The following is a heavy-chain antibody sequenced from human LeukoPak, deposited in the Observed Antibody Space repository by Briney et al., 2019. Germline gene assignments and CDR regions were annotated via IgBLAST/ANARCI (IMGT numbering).Heavy chain of an antibody. CDR1: GFTFSTYW. CDR3: ARDYYASGSHDY. J-gene: IGHJ4*02. Sequence: GGSLRLSCAASGFTFSTYWMTWVRQAPGKGLEWVGNIEPDGRETYFVDSVKGRFTISRDNAQNSLYLQMNSLRAEDTSLYYCARDYYASGSHDYWGQGTLVTVSS. V-gene: IGHV3-7*04. CDR2: IEPDGRET. D-gene: IGHD3-10*01.